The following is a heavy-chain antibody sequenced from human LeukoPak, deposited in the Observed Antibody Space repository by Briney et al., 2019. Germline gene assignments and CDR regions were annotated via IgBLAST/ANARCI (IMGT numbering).Heavy chain of an antibody. CDR3: AKDPRAFVQDDAFDM. D-gene: IGHD3-16*01. V-gene: IGHV3-30*02. Sequence: GGSLRLSCASSGFTFKSFGMQWVRQAPGKGLEWVALIRFDGTEKYYADSVKGRFTISRDNSRNTLYLQMNSLRGEDTAIYYCAKDPRAFVQDDAFDMWGQGTMVTVSP. J-gene: IGHJ3*02. CDR2: IRFDGTEK. CDR1: GFTFKSFG.